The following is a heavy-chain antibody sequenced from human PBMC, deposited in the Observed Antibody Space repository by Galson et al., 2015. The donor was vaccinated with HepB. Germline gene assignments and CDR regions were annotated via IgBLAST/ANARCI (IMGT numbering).Heavy chain of an antibody. CDR3: AKGPYGSGALLRY. CDR2: ISYDGSNK. J-gene: IGHJ4*02. V-gene: IGHV3-30*18. CDR1: GFTFSSYG. Sequence: SLRLSCAASGFTFSSYGMHWVRQAPGKGLEWVAVISYDGSNKYYADSVKGRFTISRDNSKNTLYLQMNSLRAEDTAVYYCAKGPYGSGALLRYWGQGTLVTVSS. D-gene: IGHD3-10*01.